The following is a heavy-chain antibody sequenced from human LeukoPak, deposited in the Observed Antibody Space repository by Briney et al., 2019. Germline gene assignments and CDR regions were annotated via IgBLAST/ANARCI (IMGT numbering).Heavy chain of an antibody. CDR2: ISSSSSYI. Sequence: GGSLRLSCAASGFTFSSYSMNWVRQAPGKGLEWVSSISSSSSYIYYADSVEGRFTISRDNAKNSLYLQMNSLRAEDTAVYYCARDRLTTVTLYYMDVWGKGTTVTISS. CDR3: ARDRLTTVTLYYMDV. D-gene: IGHD4-17*01. CDR1: GFTFSSYS. V-gene: IGHV3-21*01. J-gene: IGHJ6*03.